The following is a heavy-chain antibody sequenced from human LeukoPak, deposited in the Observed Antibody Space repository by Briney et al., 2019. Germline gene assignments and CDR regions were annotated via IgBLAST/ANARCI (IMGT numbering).Heavy chain of an antibody. CDR3: ATFLAIVTARDSLYFQH. CDR1: GFIFSSYA. D-gene: IGHD3-3*02. CDR2: VGGSGGVT. J-gene: IGHJ1*01. Sequence: GGSLRLSCAASGFIFSSYAMSWVRQAPGKGLEWVSGVGGSGGVTYHAESVKGRFTISRDNSKNTLHLQMNSLRAEDTAVYYCATFLAIVTARDSLYFQHWGQGTLVTVSS. V-gene: IGHV3-23*01.